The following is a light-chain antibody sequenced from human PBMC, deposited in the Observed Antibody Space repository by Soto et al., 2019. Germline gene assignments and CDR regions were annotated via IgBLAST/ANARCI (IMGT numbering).Light chain of an antibody. CDR2: EVS. V-gene: IGLV2-8*01. CDR1: SSDVGGYNY. J-gene: IGLJ1*01. Sequence: QSVLTQPPSASGHPGQLVTISCTGTSSDVGGYNYVAWYQHHPGKAPKLMIYEVSKRPSGVPDRFSGSKSGNTASLTVSGLQADDEADYYCSSDAGNDKYVFGSGTKVTVL. CDR3: SSDAGNDKYV.